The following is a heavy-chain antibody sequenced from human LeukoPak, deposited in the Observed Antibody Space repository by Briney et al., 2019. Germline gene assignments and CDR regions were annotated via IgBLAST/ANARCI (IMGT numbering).Heavy chain of an antibody. Sequence: LSLTCTVSGGSISSSSYYWGWIRQAPGKGLEWVSYISSSGSTIYYADSLKGRFTISRDNAKNSLSLQMNSLRAEDTAVYYCARYYYDSSGYYYSDYWGQGTLVTVSS. CDR3: ARYYYDSSGYYYSDY. D-gene: IGHD3-22*01. V-gene: IGHV3-11*04. J-gene: IGHJ4*02. CDR1: GGSISSSSYY. CDR2: ISSSGSTI.